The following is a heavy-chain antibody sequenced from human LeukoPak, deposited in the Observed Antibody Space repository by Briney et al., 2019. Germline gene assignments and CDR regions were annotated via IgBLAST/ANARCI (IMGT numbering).Heavy chain of an antibody. J-gene: IGHJ4*02. CDR3: ANGRDILTGYPTYYFDY. D-gene: IGHD3-9*01. V-gene: IGHV3-23*01. Sequence: PGGSLRLSCAASGFTFSSYAMSWVCQAPEKGLEWVSAISGSGGSTYYADSVKGRFTISRDNSKNTLYLQMSSLRTEDTAVYFCANGRDILTGYPTYYFDYWGQGTLVTVSS. CDR2: ISGSGGST. CDR1: GFTFSSYA.